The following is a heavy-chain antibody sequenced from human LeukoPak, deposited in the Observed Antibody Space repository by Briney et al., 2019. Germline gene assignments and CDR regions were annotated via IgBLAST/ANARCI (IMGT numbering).Heavy chain of an antibody. V-gene: IGHV3-30*04. J-gene: IGHJ4*02. CDR2: ISYDGSNK. Sequence: GGSLRLSCAASGFTFSSYAMPWVRQAPGKGLEWVAVISYDGSNKYYADSVKGRFTISRDNSKNTLYLQMNSLRAEDTAVYYCARDWKWDSSGYPDYWGQGTLVTVSS. D-gene: IGHD3-22*01. CDR1: GFTFSSYA. CDR3: ARDWKWDSSGYPDY.